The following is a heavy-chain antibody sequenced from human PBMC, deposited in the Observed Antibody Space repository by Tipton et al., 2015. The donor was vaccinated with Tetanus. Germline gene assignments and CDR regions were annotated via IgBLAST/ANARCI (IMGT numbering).Heavy chain of an antibody. J-gene: IGHJ4*02. CDR1: GGSFSSSS. V-gene: IGHV1-69*15. CDR2: FIPIFNTA. Sequence: QSGPEVKKPGSSMSVFCKASGGSFSSSSFSWVRQAPGHGLEWMGTFIPIFNTANYAQKFQGRVTLTADGSTNTVIMQLSSLRSDDTAVYYCARVPITDGSGFDYWGQGTVVTVSS. CDR3: ARVPITDGSGFDY. D-gene: IGHD6-19*01.